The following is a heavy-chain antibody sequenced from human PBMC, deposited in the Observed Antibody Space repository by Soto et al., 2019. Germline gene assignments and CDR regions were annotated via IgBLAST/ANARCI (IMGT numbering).Heavy chain of an antibody. CDR3: ARGRGVLLWFGEMGAFDI. CDR2: IYYSGST. Sequence: SETLSLTCTVSGGSISSGDYYWSWIRQPPGKGLEWIGYIYYSGSTYYNPPLKSRVTISVDTSKNQFSLKLSSVTAADTAVYYCARGRGVLLWFGEMGAFDIWGQGTMVTVS. CDR1: GGSISSGDYY. D-gene: IGHD3-10*01. J-gene: IGHJ3*02. V-gene: IGHV4-30-4*01.